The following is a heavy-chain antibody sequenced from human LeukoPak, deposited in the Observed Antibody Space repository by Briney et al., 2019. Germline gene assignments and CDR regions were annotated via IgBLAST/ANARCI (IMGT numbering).Heavy chain of an antibody. CDR3: AGCNNYYYYMDV. CDR1: GGPVSSSYYY. J-gene: IGHJ6*03. Sequence: SETLSLTCTVSGGPVSSSYYYWGWIRQPPGKGLEWIGSLHYSGSTYYNPSLKSRVIISIDTSKNQFSLKLNSVTAADTAVYYCAGCNNYYYYMDVWGKGTTVTVSS. V-gene: IGHV4-39*07. D-gene: IGHD4/OR15-4a*01. CDR2: LHYSGST.